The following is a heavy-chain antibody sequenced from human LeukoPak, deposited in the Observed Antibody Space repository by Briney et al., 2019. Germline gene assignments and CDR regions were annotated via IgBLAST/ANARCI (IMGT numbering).Heavy chain of an antibody. CDR3: AKERPHTADYYDTSGPTAFDI. CDR2: INPNSGGT. D-gene: IGHD3-22*01. Sequence: ASVKVSCKASGYSFTGYYMHWVRQAPGQDFEWMGWINPNSGGTNYAQKFQGRVTMTRDTSISTAYMELGRLRSDDTAVYYCAKERPHTADYYDTSGPTAFDIWGQGTMVTVSS. CDR1: GYSFTGYY. J-gene: IGHJ3*02. V-gene: IGHV1-2*02.